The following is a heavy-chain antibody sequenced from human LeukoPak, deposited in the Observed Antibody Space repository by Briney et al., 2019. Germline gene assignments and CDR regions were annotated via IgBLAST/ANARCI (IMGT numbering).Heavy chain of an antibody. CDR1: GFIFDNYA. CDR2: LNWNSGNI. V-gene: IGHV3-9*01. D-gene: IGHD2-21*02. J-gene: IGHJ4*02. Sequence: PGGSLRLSCAASGFIFDNYAMHWVRQVPGRGLEWVSGLNWNSGNIAYADSVKGRFTISRDNAKNSLYLQMNSLRAEDTALYYCAKAPSFRDRLDYWGQGTLVTVSS. CDR3: AKAPSFRDRLDY.